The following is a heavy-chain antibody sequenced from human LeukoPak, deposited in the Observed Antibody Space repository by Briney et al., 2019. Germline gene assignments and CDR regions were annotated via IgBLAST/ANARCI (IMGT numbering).Heavy chain of an antibody. J-gene: IGHJ3*02. CDR2: IKHDGSEI. V-gene: IGHV3-7*04. D-gene: IGHD4-17*01. CDR3: ARGQVTSVTRLAAFDI. Sequence: GGSLRLSCAASGFTFSDYNMRWIRQAPGKGLEWVANIKHDGSEIYYVDSVKGRFTISRDNAKNSQYLQMNSLGAQDTAVYYCARGQVTSVTRLAAFDIWGQGTLVTVSS. CDR1: GFTFSDYN.